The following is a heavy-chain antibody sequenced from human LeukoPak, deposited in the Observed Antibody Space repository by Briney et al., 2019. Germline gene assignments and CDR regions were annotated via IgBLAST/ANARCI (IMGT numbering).Heavy chain of an antibody. Sequence: SSVKVSCKASGGTFSSYAISWVRQAPGQGLEWMGGIIPIFGTANYAQKFQGRVTITADESTSTAYMELSSLRSEDTAVYYCARVDTYCGGDCYDPTDFDYWGQGTLVTVSS. CDR1: GGTFSSYA. CDR3: ARVDTYCGGDCYDPTDFDY. CDR2: IIPIFGTA. V-gene: IGHV1-69*01. J-gene: IGHJ4*02. D-gene: IGHD2-21*01.